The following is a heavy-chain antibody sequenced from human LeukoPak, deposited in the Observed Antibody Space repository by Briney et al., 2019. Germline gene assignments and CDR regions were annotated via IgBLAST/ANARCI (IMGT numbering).Heavy chain of an antibody. CDR2: INPSGGST. V-gene: IGHV1-46*01. J-gene: IGHJ4*02. D-gene: IGHD3-22*01. CDR1: GYTFTNSY. Sequence: GASVKVSCKASGYTFTNSYMHWVRQAPGQGLEWMAIINPSGGSTSYAQKFQGRVTMTRDTSTSTVYMELSSLRSEDTAVYYCARTTYYYDSSGYDYYFDYWGQGTLVTVSS. CDR3: ARTTYYYDSSGYDYYFDY.